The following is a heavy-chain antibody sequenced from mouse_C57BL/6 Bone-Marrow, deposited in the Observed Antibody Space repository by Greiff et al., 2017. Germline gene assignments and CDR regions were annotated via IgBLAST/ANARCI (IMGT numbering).Heavy chain of an antibody. V-gene: IGHV3-6*01. D-gene: IGHD3-3*01. CDR3: AREGGRDYFDY. Sequence: DVKLVESGPGLVKPSQSLSLTCSVTGNSITSGSYWNWIRQFPGNKLEWMGYISYDGSNNYNPSLKNRISITRDTSKNQFFLKLNSVTTEDTATYYCAREGGRDYFDYWGQGTTLTVSS. CDR2: ISYDGSN. J-gene: IGHJ2*01. CDR1: GNSITSGSY.